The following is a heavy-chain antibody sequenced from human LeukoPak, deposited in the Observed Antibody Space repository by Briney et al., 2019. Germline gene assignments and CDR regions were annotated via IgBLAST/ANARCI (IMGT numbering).Heavy chain of an antibody. D-gene: IGHD1-1*01. CDR1: GYSFTSDG. Sequence: GESLKISCKASGYSFTSDGIGWVRQMPGKGLEWMGIISPGESHTRYSPSLQGQVTISADKSISTAYLQWSSLTASDTAMYYCARNDGDAFDIWGQGTMVTVSS. J-gene: IGHJ3*02. CDR2: ISPGESHT. V-gene: IGHV5-51*01. CDR3: ARNDGDAFDI.